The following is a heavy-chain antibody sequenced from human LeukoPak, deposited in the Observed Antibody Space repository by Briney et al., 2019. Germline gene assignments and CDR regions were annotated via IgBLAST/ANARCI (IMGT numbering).Heavy chain of an antibody. Sequence: NPGGSLRLSCAASGFTFSSYAMSWVRQAPGKGLEWVSSISSSSSYIYYADSVKGRFTISRDNAKNSLYLQMNSLRAEETAVYYCARDSLGLEPMVRGVHDYWGQGTLVTVSS. J-gene: IGHJ4*02. D-gene: IGHD3-10*01. V-gene: IGHV3-21*01. CDR1: GFTFSSYA. CDR3: ARDSLGLEPMVRGVHDY. CDR2: ISSSSSYI.